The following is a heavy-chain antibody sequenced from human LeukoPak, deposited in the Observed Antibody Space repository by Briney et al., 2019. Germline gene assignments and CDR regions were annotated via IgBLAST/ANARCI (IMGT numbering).Heavy chain of an antibody. CDR1: RFTLSNYA. CDR2: ITGSGGTT. J-gene: IGHJ4*01. Sequence: GGSLRLSCAASRFTLSNYAMSWVRQAPGKGLEWVSAITGSGGTTYYADSVKGRFTISRDTSKNTLYLQMNNLRAEDTAVYYCSKDRETGTLGYFDYWGQGTLVTVSS. D-gene: IGHD1-1*01. V-gene: IGHV3-23*01. CDR3: SKDRETGTLGYFDY.